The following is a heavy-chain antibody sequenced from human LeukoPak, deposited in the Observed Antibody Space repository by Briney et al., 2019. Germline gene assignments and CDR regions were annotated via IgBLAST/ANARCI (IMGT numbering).Heavy chain of an antibody. Sequence: TSETLSLTCAVYGGSFSGYYWSWIRQPPGKGLEWIGEINHSGSTNYSPSLKSRVTIFGDTSKNQFSLKLSSVTAGDTAVYYCARAPGIAAAGTHFDFWGQGTLVTVSS. CDR3: ARAPGIAAAGTHFDF. D-gene: IGHD6-13*01. CDR2: INHSGST. V-gene: IGHV4-34*01. J-gene: IGHJ4*02. CDR1: GGSFSGYY.